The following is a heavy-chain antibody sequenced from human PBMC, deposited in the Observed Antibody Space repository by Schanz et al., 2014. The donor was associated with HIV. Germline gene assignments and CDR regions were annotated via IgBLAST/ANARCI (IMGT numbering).Heavy chain of an antibody. CDR1: GFTFSSYA. J-gene: IGHJ6*02. CDR3: AREKYSSTWWRAGLYFYGMDV. V-gene: IGHV3-30*04. CDR2: ISHDGNNK. Sequence: VQLLESGGGLVQPGGSLRLSCAASGFTFSSYAMSWVRQAPGKGLEWVAVISHDGNNKYYADSVKGQFTISRDNSKNTLYLQMNSLRAEDTAVYYCAREKYSSTWWRAGLYFYGMDVWGQGTTVTVSS. D-gene: IGHD6-13*01.